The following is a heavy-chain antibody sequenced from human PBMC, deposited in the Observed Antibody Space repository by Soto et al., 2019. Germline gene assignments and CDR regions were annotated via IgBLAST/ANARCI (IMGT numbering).Heavy chain of an antibody. D-gene: IGHD2-21*01. CDR3: TTVAYCGGDCSFVAFDI. CDR1: GFTFSNAW. J-gene: IGHJ3*02. CDR2: IKSKTDGGTT. V-gene: IGHV3-15*01. Sequence: GGSLRLSCAASGFTFSNAWMSWVRQAPGKGLEWVGRIKSKTDGGTTDYAAPVKGRFTISRDDSKNTLYLQMNSLKTEDTAVYYCTTVAYCGGDCSFVAFDIWGQGTMVTVSS.